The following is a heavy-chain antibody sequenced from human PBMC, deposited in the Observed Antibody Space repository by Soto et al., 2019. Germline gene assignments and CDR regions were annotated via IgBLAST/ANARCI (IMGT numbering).Heavy chain of an antibody. Sequence: PVGSLRLSCVASGIPFGSRAMSWVRQAPGEGLEWVSTITGTGGDTKYADSVRGRFTMSRDNSKKTLYLQMNSLRVEDSALYYCARGSTDSYPGSRIFDFWGRGALVTVSS. D-gene: IGHD3-10*01. CDR2: ITGTGGDT. CDR3: ARGSTDSYPGSRIFDF. J-gene: IGHJ4*02. V-gene: IGHV3-23*01. CDR1: GIPFGSRA.